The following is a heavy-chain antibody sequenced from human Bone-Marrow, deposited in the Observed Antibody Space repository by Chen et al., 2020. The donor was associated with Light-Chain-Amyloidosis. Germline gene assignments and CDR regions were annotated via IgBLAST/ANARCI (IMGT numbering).Heavy chain of an antibody. CDR2: DSGTIIIT. CDR1: GITFSSSA. J-gene: IGHJ4*02. CDR3: ATRYCSGGSCYSPYFEY. D-gene: IGHD2-15*01. Sequence: EVQLLESGGGLVQPGGSLRLSWVASGITFSSSAMNWVRQAPGKGLEWVSSDSGTIIITYYTDSVKGRFTTSRDNSKNTVYLQMSSLRADDTAVYYCATRYCSGGSCYSPYFEYWGQGTLVTVSS. V-gene: IGHV3-23*01.